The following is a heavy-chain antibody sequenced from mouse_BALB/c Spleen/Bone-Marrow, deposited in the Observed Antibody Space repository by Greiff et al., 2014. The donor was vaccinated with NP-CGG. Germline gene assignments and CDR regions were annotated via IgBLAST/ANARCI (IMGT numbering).Heavy chain of an antibody. J-gene: IGHJ4*01. D-gene: IGHD1-1*01. Sequence: VQLQQSGAELVKPGASVKLSCKASGYTFTSYWMHWVKQRPGQGLEWIGEINPSNGRTNYNEKFKSKATLTVDKSSSTAYMQLSSLTSEDSAVYYCARRSYYYGSSYGNAMDYWGQGTSVTVSS. CDR2: INPSNGRT. V-gene: IGHV1S81*02. CDR3: ARRSYYYGSSYGNAMDY. CDR1: GYTFTSYW.